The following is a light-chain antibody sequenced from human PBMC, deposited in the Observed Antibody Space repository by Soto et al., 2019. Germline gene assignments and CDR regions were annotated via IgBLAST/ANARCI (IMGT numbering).Light chain of an antibody. J-gene: IGKJ4*01. V-gene: IGKV3-20*01. CDR1: QSVSGKF. CDR2: GAS. CDR3: QLYGRILT. Sequence: EIVLTQSPGTLSLSPGEGATLSCRASQSVSGKFLAWYQQRPGQALRLLIHGASSPATGIPDRFRSSGSGTDFPLTIGRLEPEEFAVYYCQLYGRILTFGGGTKVEI.